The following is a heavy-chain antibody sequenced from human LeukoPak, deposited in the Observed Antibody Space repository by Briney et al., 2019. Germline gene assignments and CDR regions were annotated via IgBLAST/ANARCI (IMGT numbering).Heavy chain of an antibody. J-gene: IGHJ3*02. Sequence: PGGSLRLSCAASGFTFGGYAMSWVRQAPGKGLEWVSAISVDGSHTYYADSVKGRFTISRDNSKNTLYLQVNSLRAEDTAVYYCAKSYDTSGRRAFDIWGQGTMVTVSS. CDR3: AKSYDTSGRRAFDI. CDR2: ISVDGSHT. V-gene: IGHV3-23*01. CDR1: GFTFGGYA. D-gene: IGHD3-22*01.